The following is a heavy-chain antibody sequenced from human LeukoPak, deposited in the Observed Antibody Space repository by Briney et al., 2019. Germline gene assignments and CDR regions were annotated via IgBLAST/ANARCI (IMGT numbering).Heavy chain of an antibody. V-gene: IGHV3-7*05. CDR1: GFTFSRYW. CDR3: ARDRLGGYYFDY. CDR2: IKQDGSEK. D-gene: IGHD5-12*01. Sequence: GGSLRLSCAASGFTFSRYWMSWVRQAPGKGLEWVANIKQDGSEKYYVDSVKGRFTISRDNAKNSLYLQMNSLRAEDTAVYYCARDRLGGYYFDYWGQGTLVTVSS. J-gene: IGHJ4*02.